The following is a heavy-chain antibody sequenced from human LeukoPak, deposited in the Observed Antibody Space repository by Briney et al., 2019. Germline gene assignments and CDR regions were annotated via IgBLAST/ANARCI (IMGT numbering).Heavy chain of an antibody. J-gene: IGHJ4*02. CDR3: ARDYRPYYDSSGYYPY. Sequence: GGSLRLPCAASGFTFSSYAMHWVRQAPGKGLEWVAVISYDGSNKYYADSVKGRFTISRDNSKNTLYLQMNSLRAEDTAVYYCARDYRPYYDSSGYYPYWGQGTLVTVSS. CDR2: ISYDGSNK. CDR1: GFTFSSYA. V-gene: IGHV3-30*04. D-gene: IGHD3-22*01.